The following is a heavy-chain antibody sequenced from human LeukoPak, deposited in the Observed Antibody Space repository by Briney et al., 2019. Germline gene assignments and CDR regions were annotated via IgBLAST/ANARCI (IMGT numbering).Heavy chain of an antibody. V-gene: IGHV3-48*02. Sequence: GGSLRLSCAASGFPFSNYWMAWVRQAPGKGLEWVSSIGSGSRTIYYADSVKGRFTISRDNARNSLYLQMNSLRDEDTAMYYCARDKFDMWGQGTMVTVSS. J-gene: IGHJ3*02. CDR1: GFPFSNYW. CDR2: IGSGSRTI. CDR3: ARDKFDM.